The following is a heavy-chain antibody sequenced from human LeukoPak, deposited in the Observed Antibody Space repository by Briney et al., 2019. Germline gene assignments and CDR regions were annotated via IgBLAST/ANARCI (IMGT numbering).Heavy chain of an antibody. CDR2: ISYDGSKE. J-gene: IGHJ6*03. CDR1: GFTFSNYA. Sequence: GGSLRLSCAASGFTFSNYAMHWVRQSPGKGRECVAFISYDGSKEFYVDSVKGRFTISRDDSKNTLYLQMNSLRGEDTAIYYCARERTGYYMAVWGKGTTVTISS. D-gene: IGHD1-14*01. V-gene: IGHV3-30*02. CDR3: ARERTGYYMAV.